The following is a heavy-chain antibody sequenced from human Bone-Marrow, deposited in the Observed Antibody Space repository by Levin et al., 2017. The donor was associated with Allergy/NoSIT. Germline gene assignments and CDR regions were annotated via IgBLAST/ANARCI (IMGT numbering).Heavy chain of an antibody. Sequence: GGSLRLSCAASGFTFSSYGMHWVRQAPGKGLEWVAVIWYDGSNKYYADSVKGRFTISRDNSKNTLYLQMNSLRAEDTAVYYCARGDPYIAVAGTEYYYYYGMDVWGQGTTVTVSS. J-gene: IGHJ6*02. V-gene: IGHV3-33*01. CDR3: ARGDPYIAVAGTEYYYYYGMDV. D-gene: IGHD6-19*01. CDR1: GFTFSSYG. CDR2: IWYDGSNK.